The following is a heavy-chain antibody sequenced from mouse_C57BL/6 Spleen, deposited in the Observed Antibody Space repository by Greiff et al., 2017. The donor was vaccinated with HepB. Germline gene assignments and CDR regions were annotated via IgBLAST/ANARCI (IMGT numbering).Heavy chain of an antibody. CDR1: GYTFTSYW. CDR3: ARALFYWYFDV. V-gene: IGHV1-64*01. Sequence: QVQLQQPGAELVKPGASVKLSCKASGYTFTSYWMHWVKQRPGQGLEWIGMIHPNSGSTNYNEKFKSKATLTVDKSSSTAYMQLSSLTSEDSAVYYCARALFYWYFDVWGTVTTVTVSS. CDR2: IHPNSGST. D-gene: IGHD3-1*01. J-gene: IGHJ1*03.